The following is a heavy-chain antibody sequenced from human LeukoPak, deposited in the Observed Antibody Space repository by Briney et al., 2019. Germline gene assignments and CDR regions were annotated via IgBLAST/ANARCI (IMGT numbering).Heavy chain of an antibody. CDR1: GFTFSNHG. CDR3: TRDMIRGVPDYIDY. V-gene: IGHV3-NL1*01. J-gene: IGHJ4*02. Sequence: GGSLRLSCTASGFTFSNHGMHWVRQAPGKGLEWVSVMYRGGGTYYADSVMGRFTISRDNSKSTLYLQMNSLRIEDTGFYYCTRDMIRGVPDYIDYWGQGTLVTVSS. CDR2: MYRGGGT. D-gene: IGHD3-10*01.